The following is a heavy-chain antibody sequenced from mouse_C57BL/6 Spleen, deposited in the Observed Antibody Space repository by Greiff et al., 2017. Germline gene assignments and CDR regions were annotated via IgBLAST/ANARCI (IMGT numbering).Heavy chain of an antibody. CDR3: ARHGPCSSFDY. V-gene: IGHV5-12*01. CDR1: GFTFSDYY. Sequence: EVMLVESGGGLVQPGGSLKLSCAASGFTFSDYYMYWVRQTPEKRLEWVAYISNGGGSTYYPDNVKGRFTISRDNAKNTLYLQMSRLKYEDTAMYYCARHGPCSSFDYWGQGTTRTVSS. CDR2: ISNGGGST. J-gene: IGHJ2*01. D-gene: IGHD1-3*01.